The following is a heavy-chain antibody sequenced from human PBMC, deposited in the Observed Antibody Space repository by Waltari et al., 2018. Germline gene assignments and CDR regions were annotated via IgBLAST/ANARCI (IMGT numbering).Heavy chain of an antibody. CDR2: IYYSGST. V-gene: IGHV4-61*01. CDR3: ARSPMIVVAAASFDI. Sequence: QVQLQESGPGLVKPSETLSLTCTVSGGSVSSGSYYWSWIRQPPGKGLEWIGYIYYSGSTNYNPSLKSRVTISVDTSKNQFSLKLSSVTAADTAVYYCARSPMIVVAAASFDIWGQGTMVTVSS. J-gene: IGHJ3*02. D-gene: IGHD3-22*01. CDR1: GGSVSSGSYY.